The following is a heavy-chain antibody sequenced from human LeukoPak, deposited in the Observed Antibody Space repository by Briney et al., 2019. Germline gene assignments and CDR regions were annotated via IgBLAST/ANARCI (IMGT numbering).Heavy chain of an antibody. Sequence: GASVKVSCKASGYTFTGYYMHWVRQAPGQGLEWMGWINPNSGGTNYAQKFQGRVTMTRDTSISTAYMELSRLRSDDTAVYYCAERYCSSTSCDSYYFDYWGQGTLDTVSS. CDR1: GYTFTGYY. V-gene: IGHV1-2*02. CDR2: INPNSGGT. J-gene: IGHJ4*02. CDR3: AERYCSSTSCDSYYFDY. D-gene: IGHD2-2*01.